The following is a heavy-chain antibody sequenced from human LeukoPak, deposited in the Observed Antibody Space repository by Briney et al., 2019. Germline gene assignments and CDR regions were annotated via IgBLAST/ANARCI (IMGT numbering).Heavy chain of an antibody. CDR3: ARDRAYDFWSGPPFDY. CDR2: ISAYNGNT. Sequence: ASVKVSCKASGYTFTSYGISWVRQAPGQGLEWMGWISAYNGNTNYAQKLQGRVTMTTDTSTSTAYMELRSLRSDDTAVYYCARDRAYDFWSGPPFDYWGQGTLVTVSS. J-gene: IGHJ4*02. D-gene: IGHD3-3*01. CDR1: GYTFTSYG. V-gene: IGHV1-18*01.